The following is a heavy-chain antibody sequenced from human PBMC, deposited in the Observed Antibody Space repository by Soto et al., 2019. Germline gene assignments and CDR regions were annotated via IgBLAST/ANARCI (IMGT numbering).Heavy chain of an antibody. D-gene: IGHD5-12*01. V-gene: IGHV1-69*13. CDR2: IIPIFGTA. Sequence: SVKVSCKASGGTFSSYAISWVRQAPGQGLEWMGGIIPIFGTANYAQKFQGRVTITADESTSTAYMELSSLRSEDTAVYYCARAGRRMATMTSLDYWCQGILVTVSS. CDR1: GGTFSSYA. J-gene: IGHJ4*02. CDR3: ARAGRRMATMTSLDY.